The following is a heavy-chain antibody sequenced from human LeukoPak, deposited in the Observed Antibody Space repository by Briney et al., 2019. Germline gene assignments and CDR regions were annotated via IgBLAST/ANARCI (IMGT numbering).Heavy chain of an antibody. CDR2: IIPMLGTA. J-gene: IGHJ3*02. CDR1: GGTFSSYA. V-gene: IGHV1-69*05. D-gene: IGHD4-17*01. CDR3: ASAQDYGDYDDAFDI. Sequence: SVKVSCKGSGGTFSSYAINWVRQAPGQGLEWMGGIIPMLGTANYAQNFQGRVTITTDESTSTAYMELSSLRSEDTAVYYCASAQDYGDYDDAFDIWGQGTMVTVSS.